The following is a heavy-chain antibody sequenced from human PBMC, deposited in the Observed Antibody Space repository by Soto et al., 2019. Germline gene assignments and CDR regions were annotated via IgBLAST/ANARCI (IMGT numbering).Heavy chain of an antibody. D-gene: IGHD3-22*01. Sequence: EVQLVESGGGLVKPGGSLRLSCAASGFTFSSYSMNWVRQAPGKGLEWVSSISSSSSYIYYADSVKGRFTISRDNAKNSLYMQMNSLRAEYTAVYYCASGAYYYDSSGYSEGFDPWGQGTLVTVSS. CDR2: ISSSSSYI. V-gene: IGHV3-21*01. CDR3: ASGAYYYDSSGYSEGFDP. CDR1: GFTFSSYS. J-gene: IGHJ5*02.